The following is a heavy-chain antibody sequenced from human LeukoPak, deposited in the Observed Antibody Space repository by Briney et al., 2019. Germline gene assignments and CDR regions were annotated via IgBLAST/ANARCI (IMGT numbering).Heavy chain of an antibody. CDR2: LSSSNTYI. CDR1: GFTFSSYA. CDR3: AREKIAVAPIDY. Sequence: GGSLRLSCAASGFTFSSYAMSWVRQAPGKGLEWVSSLSSSNTYIYYADSVKGRFTISRDNAKNSLYLQMNSLRAEDTAVYYCAREKIAVAPIDYWGQGTLVTVSS. J-gene: IGHJ4*02. D-gene: IGHD6-19*01. V-gene: IGHV3-21*01.